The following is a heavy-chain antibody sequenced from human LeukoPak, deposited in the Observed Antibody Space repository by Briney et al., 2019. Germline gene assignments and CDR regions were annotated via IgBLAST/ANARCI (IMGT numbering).Heavy chain of an antibody. J-gene: IGHJ4*02. Sequence: PGGSLRLSCAASGFSFSNYWMTWVRQAPGKGLEWVAYIKEDGGEIYYADSVKGRFTISRDNAKNSLFLQMNSLRAEDTAVYYCTRDSYTNTWHEEGRDYWGQGTLVTVSS. D-gene: IGHD6-13*01. V-gene: IGHV3-7*01. CDR1: GFSFSNYW. CDR3: TRDSYTNTWHEEGRDY. CDR2: IKEDGGEI.